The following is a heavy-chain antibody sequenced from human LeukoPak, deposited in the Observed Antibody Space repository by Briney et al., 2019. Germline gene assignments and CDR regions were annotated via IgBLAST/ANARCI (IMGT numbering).Heavy chain of an antibody. Sequence: GASVKVSCKTSGYTFTGYYMHWVRQAPGQGLEWMGWINPNSGGTNYAQKFQGRVTMTRDTSISTGYMEMSSLRSDDTAVYYCARDMVRGVRALGYWGQGTLVTVSS. D-gene: IGHD3-10*01. CDR3: ARDMVRGVRALGY. CDR2: INPNSGGT. V-gene: IGHV1-2*02. CDR1: GYTFTGYY. J-gene: IGHJ4*02.